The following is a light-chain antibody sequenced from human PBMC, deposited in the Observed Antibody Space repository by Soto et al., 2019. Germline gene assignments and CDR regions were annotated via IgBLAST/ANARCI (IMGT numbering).Light chain of an antibody. CDR1: QSVDNF. V-gene: IGKV3-11*01. Sequence: EIVLTQSPATLSLSPGERVTLSCRASQSVDNFLAWYQQKPGQPPRLLIYDASNRASGIPARFSGSGSGTDFTLTISSLEPEDLAIYYCQQRKKWPPITFGQGTRLEIK. CDR2: DAS. J-gene: IGKJ5*01. CDR3: QQRKKWPPIT.